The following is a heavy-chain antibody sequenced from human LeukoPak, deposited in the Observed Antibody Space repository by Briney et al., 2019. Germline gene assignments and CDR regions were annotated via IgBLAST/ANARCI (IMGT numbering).Heavy chain of an antibody. D-gene: IGHD6-13*01. V-gene: IGHV4-4*02. J-gene: IGHJ6*03. CDR2: ISPSGST. CDR3: ARGGSSSPSSYYYYYMDV. Sequence: SGTLSLTCDVSDVSIFRSNWWSWVRQPPGKGLFWIGQISPSGSTNYSPSLKSRVTISVDTSKNQFSLKLNSVTAADTAVYYCARGGSSSPSSYYYYYMDVWGKGTTVTVSS. CDR1: DVSIFRSNW.